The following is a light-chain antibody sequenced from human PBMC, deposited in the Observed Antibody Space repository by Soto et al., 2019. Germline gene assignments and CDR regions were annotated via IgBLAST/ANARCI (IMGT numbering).Light chain of an antibody. Sequence: QTPGTQPASVSGSPGQSITISCTGTISDVGGYNYVSWYQQHPGKAPKLMIYEVNNRPSGVSNRFSGSKSGNTASLSISGLQAEDEADYYCSSYTSSSTLLFGGGTKVTVL. CDR1: ISDVGGYNY. CDR3: SSYTSSSTLL. CDR2: EVN. V-gene: IGLV2-14*01. J-gene: IGLJ3*02.